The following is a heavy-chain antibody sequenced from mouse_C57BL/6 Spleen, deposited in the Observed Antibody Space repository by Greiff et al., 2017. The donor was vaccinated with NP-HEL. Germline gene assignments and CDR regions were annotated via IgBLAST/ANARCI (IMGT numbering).Heavy chain of an antibody. CDR2: IDPEDGDT. CDR3: TTWQLRLRRDY. D-gene: IGHD3-2*02. V-gene: IGHV14-1*01. CDR1: GFNIKDYY. Sequence: EVQLQQSGAELVRPGASVKLSCTASGFNIKDYYMHWVKQRPEQGLEWIGRIDPEDGDTEYAPKFQGKATMTADPSSNTAYLQLSSLTSEDTAVYYCTTWQLRLRRDYWGQGTTLTVSS. J-gene: IGHJ2*01.